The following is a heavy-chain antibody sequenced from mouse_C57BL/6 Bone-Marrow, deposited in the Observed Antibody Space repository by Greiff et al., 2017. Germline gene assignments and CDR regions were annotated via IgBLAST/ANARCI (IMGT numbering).Heavy chain of an antibody. D-gene: IGHD2-2*01. CDR3: ARRLLWFHYAMDY. CDR1: GYTFPSYW. J-gene: IGHJ4*01. V-gene: IGHV1-55*01. CDR2: LYPGSGST. Sequence: VQLQQPGAELVKPGASVKMSCKASGYTFPSYWITWVKQRPGQGLEWIGDLYPGSGSTNYNEKFKSKATLTVDTSSSTAYMQLSSLTSEDSAVYYCARRLLWFHYAMDYWGQGTSVTVSS.